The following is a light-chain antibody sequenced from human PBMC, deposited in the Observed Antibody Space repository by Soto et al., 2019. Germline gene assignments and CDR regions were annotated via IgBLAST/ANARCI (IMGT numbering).Light chain of an antibody. V-gene: IGKV1-5*01. CDR1: QSLNNY. J-gene: IGKJ5*01. CDR2: DAS. Sequence: DIQVTQFTSPPSASFGNRVPITWRASQSLNNYLAWYQQKPGKAPKLLIYDASTLERGVPSRFSGTGSGTEFTLTISSLQPDDFATYYCQQYYRSSITFGQGTRLEIK. CDR3: QQYYRSSIT.